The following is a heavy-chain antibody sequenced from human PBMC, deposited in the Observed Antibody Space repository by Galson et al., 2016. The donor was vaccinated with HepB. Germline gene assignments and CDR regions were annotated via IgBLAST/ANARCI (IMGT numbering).Heavy chain of an antibody. CDR3: ARHRGVNGGELQY. J-gene: IGHJ4*02. CDR1: GYSFLTYW. Sequence: QSGAEVKKPGESLRISCKASGYSFLTYWIGWVRQMPGKGLEWMGIIYPGDSDARYRASFQGQVTISVDNSISTAYLQWRSLKTSDTATYYCARHRGVNGGELQYWGQGTLVTVSS. D-gene: IGHD3-10*01. CDR2: IYPGDSDA. V-gene: IGHV5-51*01.